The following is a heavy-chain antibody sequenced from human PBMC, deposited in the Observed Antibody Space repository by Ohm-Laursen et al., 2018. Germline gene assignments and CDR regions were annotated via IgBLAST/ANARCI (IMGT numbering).Heavy chain of an antibody. Sequence: SVKVSCKASGYTFIDYYIYWVRQAPGQGLEWMGWINPKSGGTYSAQRFQGRVTMTRDTSISTAYLELSSLRSDDTAVYYCARDLSSRSYGADYWGQGTLVTVSS. CDR3: ARDLSSRSYGADY. V-gene: IGHV1-2*02. J-gene: IGHJ4*02. CDR2: INPKSGGT. CDR1: GYTFIDYY. D-gene: IGHD2-15*01.